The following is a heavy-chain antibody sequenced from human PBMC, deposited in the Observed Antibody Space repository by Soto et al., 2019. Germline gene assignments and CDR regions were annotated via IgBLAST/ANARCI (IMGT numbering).Heavy chain of an antibody. D-gene: IGHD3-3*02. V-gene: IGHV1-24*01. CDR1: GYTLNELS. Sequence: GASVKVSCKVSGYTLNELSIHWVRQAPGKGLEWMGGFDPEDGETVYAPKFQGRVTMTRDTSISTAYMELSRLKSDDTAVYYCARGIFQVSPVNNYFDYWGHGTLVTVSS. CDR3: ARGIFQVSPVNNYFDY. CDR2: FDPEDGET. J-gene: IGHJ4*01.